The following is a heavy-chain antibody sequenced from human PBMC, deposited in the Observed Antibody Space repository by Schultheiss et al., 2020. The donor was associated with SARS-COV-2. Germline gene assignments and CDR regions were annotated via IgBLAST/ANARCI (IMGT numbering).Heavy chain of an antibody. CDR3: ATPRDGYRAYYFDY. CDR2: IYTSGST. D-gene: IGHD5-24*01. Sequence: SGPTLVKPTQTLTLTCTFSGFSLSTSGMRVSWIRQPPGKALEWIGRIYTSGSTNYNPSLKSRVTISVDTSKNQFSLKLSSVTAADTAVYYCATPRDGYRAYYFDYWGQGTLVTVSS. CDR1: GFSLSTSGMR. J-gene: IGHJ4*02. V-gene: IGHV4-61*02.